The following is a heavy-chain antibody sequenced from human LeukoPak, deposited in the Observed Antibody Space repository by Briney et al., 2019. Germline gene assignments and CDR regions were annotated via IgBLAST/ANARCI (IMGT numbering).Heavy chain of an antibody. V-gene: IGHV4-39*01. CDR1: SGSFSSSSYF. J-gene: IGHJ4*01. CDR3: ARLRGGVQLWGD. CDR2: INFSGTT. D-gene: IGHD1-1*01. Sequence: PSETLSLTCTVSSGSFSSSSYFCGWIRQPPGMGLEWIATINFSGTTYYNPSLKRRVTTSVDTSNNQFSLKRSSVTAADTAVYYCARLRGGVQLWGDWGQGALVTVSS.